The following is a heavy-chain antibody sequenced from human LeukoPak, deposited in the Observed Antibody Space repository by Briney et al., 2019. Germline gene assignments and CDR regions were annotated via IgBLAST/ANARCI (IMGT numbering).Heavy chain of an antibody. V-gene: IGHV3-13*05. CDR1: GFIHSSYD. CDR3: ARGSLGAPNAFDI. CDR2: IGTAGDP. D-gene: IGHD1-26*01. Sequence: GSLRLSCAASGFIHSSYDMHWVRQTTGEGREWVSAIGTAGDPYYAGSVKGRFTISRENAQNSLYLQMNSLRAGDTAVYYCARGSLGAPNAFDIWGQGTMVTVSS. J-gene: IGHJ3*02.